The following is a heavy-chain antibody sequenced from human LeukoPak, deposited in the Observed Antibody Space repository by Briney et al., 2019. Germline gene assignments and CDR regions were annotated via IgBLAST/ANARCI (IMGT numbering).Heavy chain of an antibody. CDR3: ARLNPGSLSLYSSSWLESNNWFDP. Sequence: GESLKISCKGSGYSFTSYWIGWVRQMPGKGLEWMGIIYPGDSDTRYSPSFQGQVTISADKSISTAYLQWSSLKASDTAMYYCARLNPGSLSLYSSSWLESNNWFDPWGQGTLVTVSS. J-gene: IGHJ5*02. CDR1: GYSFTSYW. CDR2: IYPGDSDT. V-gene: IGHV5-51*01. D-gene: IGHD6-13*01.